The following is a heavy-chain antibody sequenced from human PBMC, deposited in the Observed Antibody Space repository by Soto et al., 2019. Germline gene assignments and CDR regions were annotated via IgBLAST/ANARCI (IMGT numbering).Heavy chain of an antibody. CDR3: ARDLWQQLVRSYDAFDI. CDR1: GFTFSSYS. J-gene: IGHJ3*02. D-gene: IGHD6-13*01. V-gene: IGHV3-48*01. Sequence: GGSLRLSCAASGFTFSSYSMNWVRQAPGKGLEWVSYISSSSSTIYYADSVKGRFTISRDNAKNSLYLQMNSLRAEDTAVYYCARDLWQQLVRSYDAFDIWGQGTMVTVSS. CDR2: ISSSSSTI.